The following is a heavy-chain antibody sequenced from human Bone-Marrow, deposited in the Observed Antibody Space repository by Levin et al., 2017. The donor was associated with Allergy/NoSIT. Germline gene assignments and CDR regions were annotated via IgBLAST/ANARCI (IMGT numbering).Heavy chain of an antibody. V-gene: IGHV3-30*04. J-gene: IGHJ3*02. CDR2: ISYDGSNR. Sequence: PGGSLRLSCAASGFTFNTYAMHWVRQAPGKGLEWVAFISYDGSNRFYGDSVNGRSTISRDNSKRTLYLQMNNLRVEDTAVYYCARGWGDGCDIWGQGTVVTVSS. CDR1: GFTFNTYA. D-gene: IGHD3-16*01. CDR3: ARGWGDGCDI.